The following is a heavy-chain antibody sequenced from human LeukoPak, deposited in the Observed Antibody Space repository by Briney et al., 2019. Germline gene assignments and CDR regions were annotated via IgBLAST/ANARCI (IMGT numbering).Heavy chain of an antibody. J-gene: IGHJ4*02. Sequence: KPSETLSLTCAVYGVSFSGYYWSWIRQPPGKGLEWIGEINHSGSTNYNPSLKSRVTISVDTSKNQFSLKLSSVTAADTAVYYCAAMDYWGQGTLVTVSS. V-gene: IGHV4-34*01. CDR2: INHSGST. CDR3: AAMDY. CDR1: GVSFSGYY. D-gene: IGHD2-2*01.